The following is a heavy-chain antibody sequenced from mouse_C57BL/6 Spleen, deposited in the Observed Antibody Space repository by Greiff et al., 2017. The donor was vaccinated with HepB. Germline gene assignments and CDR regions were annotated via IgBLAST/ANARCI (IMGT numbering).Heavy chain of an antibody. J-gene: IGHJ3*01. CDR2: INPNNGGT. CDR3: ARYDYDGAWFAY. D-gene: IGHD2-4*01. Sequence: EVKLVESGPELVKPGASVKMSCKASGYTFTDYNMHWVKQSHGKSLEWIGYINPNNGGTSYNQKFKGKATLTVNKSSSTAYMELRSLTSEDSAVYYCARYDYDGAWFAYWGQGTLVTVSA. CDR1: GYTFTDYN. V-gene: IGHV1-22*01.